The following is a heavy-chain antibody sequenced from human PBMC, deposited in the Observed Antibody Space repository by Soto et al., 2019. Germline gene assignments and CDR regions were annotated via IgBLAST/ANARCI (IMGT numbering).Heavy chain of an antibody. Sequence: SVKVSCKASGGTFSSYTISWVRQAPGQGLEWMGRIIPILGIANYAQKFQGRVTITADKSTSTAYMELSSLRSEDTAVYYCARPVDYGDYLGSWGQGTLVTVSS. V-gene: IGHV1-69*02. J-gene: IGHJ4*02. D-gene: IGHD4-17*01. CDR3: ARPVDYGDYLGS. CDR1: GGTFSSYT. CDR2: IIPILGIA.